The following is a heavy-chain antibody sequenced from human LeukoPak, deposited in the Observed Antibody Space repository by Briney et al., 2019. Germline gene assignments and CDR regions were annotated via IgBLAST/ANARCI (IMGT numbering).Heavy chain of an antibody. J-gene: IGHJ4*02. Sequence: SVKVSCKASGGTFSSYAISWVRQAPGQGLEWMGGIIPIFGTANYAQKFQGRVTMTEDTSTDAAYMELSSLRSEDTAVYYCATDRFSSWYSEFDYWGQGTLVTVSS. V-gene: IGHV1-69*06. CDR1: GGTFSSYA. CDR2: IIPIFGTA. D-gene: IGHD6-13*01. CDR3: ATDRFSSWYSEFDY.